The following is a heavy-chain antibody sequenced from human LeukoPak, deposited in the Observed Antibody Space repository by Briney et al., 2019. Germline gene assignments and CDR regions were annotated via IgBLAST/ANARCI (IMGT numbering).Heavy chain of an antibody. Sequence: ASVKVSRKASGYTFTGYYIDWVRQAPGQGLEWMGWINPTNGGTHYAQTFKGRVTMTRDTSISAAYMELSSLRFDDTALYYCARAAVGMLGGTNPFDNWGQGTLVTVSS. D-gene: IGHD1-26*01. CDR2: INPTNGGT. CDR3: ARAAVGMLGGTNPFDN. CDR1: GYTFTGYY. J-gene: IGHJ4*02. V-gene: IGHV1-2*02.